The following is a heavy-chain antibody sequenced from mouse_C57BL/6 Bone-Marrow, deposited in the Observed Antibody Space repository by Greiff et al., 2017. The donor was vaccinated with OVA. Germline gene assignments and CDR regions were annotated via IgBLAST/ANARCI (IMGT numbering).Heavy chain of an antibody. J-gene: IGHJ2*01. CDR1: GFTFSDYY. CDR2: INYDGSST. D-gene: IGHD1-2*01. CDR3: ARGLYGLDY. Sequence: EVQLVESEGGLVQPGSSMKLSCTASGFTFSDYYMAWVRQVPEKGLEWVANINYDGSSTYYLDSLKSRFIISRDNAKNILYLQMSSLKSEDTATYYCARGLYGLDYWGQGTTLTVSS. V-gene: IGHV5-16*01.